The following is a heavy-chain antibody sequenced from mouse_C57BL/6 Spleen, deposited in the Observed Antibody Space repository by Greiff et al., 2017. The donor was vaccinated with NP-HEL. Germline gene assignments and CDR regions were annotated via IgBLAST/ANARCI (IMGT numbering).Heavy chain of an antibody. D-gene: IGHD1-1*01. CDR2: IDPNSGGT. CDR3: ARRRYGSSYDAMDY. Sequence: QVHVKQSGAELVKPGASVKLSCKASGYTFTSYWMHWVKQRPGRGLEWIGRIDPNSGGTKYNEKFKSKATLTVDKPSSTAYMQLSSLTSEDSAVYYCARRRYGSSYDAMDYWGQGTSVTVSS. CDR1: GYTFTSYW. J-gene: IGHJ4*01. V-gene: IGHV1-72*01.